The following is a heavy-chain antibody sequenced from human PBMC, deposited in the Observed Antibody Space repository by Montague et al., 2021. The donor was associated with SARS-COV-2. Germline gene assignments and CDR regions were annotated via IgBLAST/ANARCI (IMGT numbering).Heavy chain of an antibody. Sequence: SETLSLTCTVTGGPISGSSDYWGWIRQPPGKGLEWIASVDYSGNTYYSPSLKSRLTISVDTSKNQFSLKLNSVTAADTALYYCARRKYSYGWGDWGQGTLVTVSS. D-gene: IGHD5-18*01. CDR1: GGPISGSSDY. J-gene: IGHJ4*02. V-gene: IGHV4-39*01. CDR2: VDYSGNT. CDR3: ARRKYSYGWGD.